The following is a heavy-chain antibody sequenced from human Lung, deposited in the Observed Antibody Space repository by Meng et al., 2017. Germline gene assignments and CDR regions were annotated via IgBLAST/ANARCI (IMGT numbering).Heavy chain of an antibody. CDR1: GYTFTSYG. J-gene: IGHJ5*02. D-gene: IGHD2-2*01. V-gene: IGHV1-18*01. CDR3: ARDRYCSTTSCTGWFDP. Sequence: HVQLVQSGDEVKKPGASVKVSCKASGYTFTSYGISWVRQDPGQGLEWMGWISGYNGNTNYAQKFQGRVTMTTDTSTSTAYMELRSLRSDDTAVYYCARDRYCSTTSCTGWFDPWGQGTLVTVSS. CDR2: ISGYNGNT.